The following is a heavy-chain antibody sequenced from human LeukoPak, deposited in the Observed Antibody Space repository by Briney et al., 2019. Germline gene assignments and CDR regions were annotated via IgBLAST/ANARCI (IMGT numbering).Heavy chain of an antibody. CDR3: ARDHPSSIASRYYYGMDV. D-gene: IGHD6-6*01. J-gene: IGHJ6*02. V-gene: IGHV3-66*01. CDR2: IYSGGST. CDR1: GFTVSSNY. Sequence: GGSLRLSCAASGFTVSSNYMSWVRQAPGKGLEWVSVIYSGGSTYYADSVKGRFTISRDNSKNTLYLQMNSLRAEDTAVYYCARDHPSSIASRYYYGMDVWGQGTTVTVSS.